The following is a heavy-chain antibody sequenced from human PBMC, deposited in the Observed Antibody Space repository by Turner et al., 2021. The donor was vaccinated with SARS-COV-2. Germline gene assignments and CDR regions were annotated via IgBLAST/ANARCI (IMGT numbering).Heavy chain of an antibody. D-gene: IGHD5-18*01. CDR3: AREDRGYSYGYGRFDP. Sequence: QVQLVQSGAEVKKPGASVKVSCKASGYTFTGYYMHWVRQAPGQGLEWMGWINPNSGGTNYAQKFQGWVTMTRDTSISTAYMELSRLRSDDTAVYYCAREDRGYSYGYGRFDPWGQGTLVTVS. CDR1: GYTFTGYY. J-gene: IGHJ5*02. CDR2: INPNSGGT. V-gene: IGHV1-2*04.